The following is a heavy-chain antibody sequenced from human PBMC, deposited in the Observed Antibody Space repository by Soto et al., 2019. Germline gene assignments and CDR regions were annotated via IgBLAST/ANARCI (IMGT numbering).Heavy chain of an antibody. D-gene: IGHD1-26*01. CDR1: GDSISSGSAY. CDR3: ARHLGPTGPSL. V-gene: IGHV4-39*01. CDR2: FYYSGNT. J-gene: IGHJ4*02. Sequence: PSETLSLTCTVSGDSISSGSAYWGWVRQPPGKGLEWIGSFYYSGNTHYNPSLKSRATISVDTSKNQFSLKLSSVTATDRAVYYCARHLGPTGPSLWGQGSLVTVSS.